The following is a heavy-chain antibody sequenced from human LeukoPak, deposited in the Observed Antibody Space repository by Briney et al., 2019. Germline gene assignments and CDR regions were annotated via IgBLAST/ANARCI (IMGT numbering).Heavy chain of an antibody. CDR1: GYTFTSYD. Sequence: ASVKVSCKASGYTFTSYDSNWVRQATGQGLEWMGWMSPKSGSTGYAQKFQGRVSMTRDTSINTAYMELSSLRPEDTAVYYCARVIPNGDPFDFWGQGTLVTVSS. CDR2: MSPKSGST. CDR3: ARVIPNGDPFDF. D-gene: IGHD4-17*01. J-gene: IGHJ4*02. V-gene: IGHV1-8*01.